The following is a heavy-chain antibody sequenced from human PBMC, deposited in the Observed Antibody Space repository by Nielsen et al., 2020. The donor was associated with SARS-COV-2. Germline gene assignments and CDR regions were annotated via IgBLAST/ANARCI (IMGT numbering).Heavy chain of an antibody. J-gene: IGHJ4*02. CDR3: ARAVRSCSGGSCYSSGPRGYYFDY. CDR2: INHSGST. CDR1: GGSFSGYY. Sequence: SETLSLTCAVYGGSFSGYYWSWIRQPPGKGLEWIGEINHSGSTNYNPSPKSRVTISVDTSKNQFSLKLSSVTAADTAVYYCARAVRSCSGGSCYSSGPRGYYFDYWGQGTLVTVSS. V-gene: IGHV4-34*01. D-gene: IGHD2-15*01.